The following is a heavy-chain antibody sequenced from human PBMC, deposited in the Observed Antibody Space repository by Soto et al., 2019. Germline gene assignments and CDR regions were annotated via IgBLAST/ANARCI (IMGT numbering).Heavy chain of an antibody. CDR1: GFSLSTSGVG. CDR3: AHKVDSSSDPYRPNWFDP. D-gene: IGHD6-13*01. V-gene: IGHV2-5*01. J-gene: IGHJ5*02. CDR2: IYWNDDK. Sequence: QITLKESGPTLVKPTQTLTLTCTFSGFSLSTSGVGVGWIRQPPGQPLEWLALIYWNDDKRYSPSLTLRLTLTQHTSINQVVLTMHTMDPVDTAAYYCAHKVDSSSDPYRPNWFDPWGQGTLVTASS.